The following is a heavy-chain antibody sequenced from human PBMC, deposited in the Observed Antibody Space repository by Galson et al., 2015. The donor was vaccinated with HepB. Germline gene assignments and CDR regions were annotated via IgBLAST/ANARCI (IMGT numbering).Heavy chain of an antibody. V-gene: IGHV3-33*01. CDR1: GFTFSSYG. D-gene: IGHD3-22*01. CDR3: AREPTYYYDSSGYYGSGYYFDY. CDR2: IWYDGSNK. Sequence: SLRLSCAASGFTFSSYGMHWVRQAPGKGLEWVAVIWYDGSNKYYADSVKGRFTISRDNSKNTLYLQMNSLRAEGTAVYYCAREPTYYYDSSGYYGSGYYFDYWGQGTLVTVSS. J-gene: IGHJ4*02.